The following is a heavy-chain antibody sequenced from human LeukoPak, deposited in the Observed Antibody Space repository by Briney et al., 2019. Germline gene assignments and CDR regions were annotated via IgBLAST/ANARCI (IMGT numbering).Heavy chain of an antibody. J-gene: IGHJ4*02. Sequence: GGSLRLSCAASGFTFSSYLMSWVRQAPGKGLEWVSYIKPDGSEKDYVDTVKGRFTISRDNAKNSLYLQMNSLRAEDTAVYYCARDFYDRSGYYHGGYWGQGTLVTVSA. CDR2: IKPDGSEK. CDR3: ARDFYDRSGYYHGGY. D-gene: IGHD3-22*01. V-gene: IGHV3-7*01. CDR1: GFTFSSYL.